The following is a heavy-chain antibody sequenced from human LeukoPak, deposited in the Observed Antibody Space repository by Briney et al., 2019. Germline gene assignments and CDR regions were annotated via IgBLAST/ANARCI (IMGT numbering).Heavy chain of an antibody. D-gene: IGHD2-2*01. J-gene: IGHJ4*02. CDR1: GFRFSIYA. V-gene: IGHV3-23*01. CDR2: ISRSGDST. CDR3: AKSAGYCSSPSCEIDY. Sequence: GGSLRLSCAASGFRFSIYAMSWVRQAPGRGLEWDSGISRSGDSTYYAGSVKGRFTISRDNSKNTLYLQMNSLRAEDTAVYYCAKSAGYCSSPSCEIDYWGQGTLVTVSS.